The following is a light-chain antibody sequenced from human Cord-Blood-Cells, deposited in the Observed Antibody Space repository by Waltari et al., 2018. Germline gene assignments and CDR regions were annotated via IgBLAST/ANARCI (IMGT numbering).Light chain of an antibody. J-gene: IGLJ2*01. Sequence: QSALTQPASVSGSPGQSITISCTGTSSDVGGYNYVSWYQQHPGKAPKRMIYEVSKRPSGVSNRFSGSKSVNTASLTISGLQAEDEADYYCSSYTSSSTLVFGGGTKLTVL. CDR3: SSYTSSSTLV. CDR1: SSDVGGYNY. CDR2: EVS. V-gene: IGLV2-14*01.